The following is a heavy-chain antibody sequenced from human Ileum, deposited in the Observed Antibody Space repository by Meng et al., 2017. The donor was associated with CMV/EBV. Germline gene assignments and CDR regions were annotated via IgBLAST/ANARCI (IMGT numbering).Heavy chain of an antibody. CDR1: LSTSGVG. D-gene: IGHD2-15*01. Sequence: LSTSGVGVGGIRQPPGEALEWLALIFSDDRKCYSPSLKNRLTITKDTSKNQVVLTMTNMDPVDTATYYCAHRPGYCSGGTCYGNFDYWGQGALVTVSS. J-gene: IGHJ4*02. CDR2: IFSDDRK. V-gene: IGHV2-5*02. CDR3: AHRPGYCSGGTCYGNFDY.